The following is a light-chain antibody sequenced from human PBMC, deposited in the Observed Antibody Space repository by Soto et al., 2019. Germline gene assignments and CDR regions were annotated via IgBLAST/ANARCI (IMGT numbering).Light chain of an antibody. Sequence: ESVLTQSPATLSLFQGERATLSCRASQSVRSNLAWYQQKPGQAPRLLIYDASNRATGIPARFSGSGSGTEFTLTISSLQSEDFVVYYCQQYNNWPLTFGGGTKVDIK. J-gene: IGKJ4*01. CDR3: QQYNNWPLT. CDR2: DAS. CDR1: QSVRSN. V-gene: IGKV3D-15*01.